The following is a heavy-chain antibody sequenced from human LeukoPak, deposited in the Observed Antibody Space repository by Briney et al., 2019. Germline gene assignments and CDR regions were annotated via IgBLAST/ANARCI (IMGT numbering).Heavy chain of an antibody. V-gene: IGHV3-53*05. CDR2: IYSGGST. CDR3: AKDLSFDCSGGSCYFWAVDY. CDR1: GFTVSSNY. J-gene: IGHJ4*02. D-gene: IGHD2-15*01. Sequence: GGSLRLSCAASGFTVSSNYMSWVRQAPGKGLEWVSVIYSGGSTYYADSVKGRFTISRDNSKNTLYLQMNSLRAEDTAVYFCAKDLSFDCSGGSCYFWAVDYWGQGTLVTVSS.